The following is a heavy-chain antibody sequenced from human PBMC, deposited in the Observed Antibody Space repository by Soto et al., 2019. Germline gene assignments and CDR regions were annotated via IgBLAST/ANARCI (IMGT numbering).Heavy chain of an antibody. J-gene: IGHJ4*02. V-gene: IGHV1-2*02. Sequence: QAQLVQSGAEVKKPGASVKVSCEASGYTFTSYYMHWVRQAPGQGLEWMGWINPNSGDTKYAQKFRGRVTMTRDTSITTAYMEVKMLTSDDTAVYYCARQLAYCGGDCCNEPVDYWGQGTLVTVSS. CDR1: GYTFTSYY. CDR2: INPNSGDT. CDR3: ARQLAYCGGDCCNEPVDY. D-gene: IGHD2-21*02.